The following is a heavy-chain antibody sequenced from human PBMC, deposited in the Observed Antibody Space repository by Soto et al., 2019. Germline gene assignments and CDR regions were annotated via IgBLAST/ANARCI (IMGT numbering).Heavy chain of an antibody. CDR3: ARDPSVTAIGRADH. CDR1: GFTFDDYA. D-gene: IGHD5-18*01. Sequence: TGGSLRLSCVVSGFTFDDYAMHWVRQAPGGGLEWVSGINWNSAVIGYADSVKARFTISRDNAKTALYLQMTSLRSEDTALYYCARDPSVTAIGRADHWGQGTLVTVSS. V-gene: IGHV3-9*01. J-gene: IGHJ4*02. CDR2: INWNSAVI.